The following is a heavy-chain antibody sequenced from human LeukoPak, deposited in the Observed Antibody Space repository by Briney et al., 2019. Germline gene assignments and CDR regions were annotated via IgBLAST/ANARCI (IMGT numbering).Heavy chain of an antibody. J-gene: IGHJ4*02. CDR1: GYTFTSYA. CDR3: ARDRKYYDILTGYYPTFDY. D-gene: IGHD3-9*01. Sequence: ASVKVSCKASGYTFTSYAMNWVRQAPGQGLERMGWINTNTGNPTYAQGFTGRFVFSLDTSVSTAYLQISSLKAEDTAVYYCARDRKYYDILTGYYPTFDYWGQGTLVTVSS. V-gene: IGHV7-4-1*02. CDR2: INTNTGNP.